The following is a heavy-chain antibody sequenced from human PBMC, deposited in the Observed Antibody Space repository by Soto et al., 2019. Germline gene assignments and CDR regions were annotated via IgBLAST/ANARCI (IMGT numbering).Heavy chain of an antibody. D-gene: IGHD2-15*01. J-gene: IGHJ4*01. CDR3: ATMGTPATGLYFFDY. Sequence: QVQLQESGPGLVKPSQTLSLTCTVSGGSISSGNYYWSWIRQHPGKGLEWIGFISYSGSTYYSTSLKSRVTISVDTSKSQFSLNLSFVTAADTAVYYCATMGTPATGLYFFDYWGHGSLVTVSS. V-gene: IGHV4-30-4*01. CDR2: ISYSGST. CDR1: GGSISSGNYY.